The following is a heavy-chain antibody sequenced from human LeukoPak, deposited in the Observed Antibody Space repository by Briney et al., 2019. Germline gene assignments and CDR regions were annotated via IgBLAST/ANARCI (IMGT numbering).Heavy chain of an antibody. J-gene: IGHJ5*02. CDR2: ISYSTYT. CDR1: GFTLSSSR. D-gene: IGHD3-16*01. CDR3: ANDES. V-gene: IGHV3-21*01. Sequence: GGSLRLSCAASGFTLSSSRMNWVRQAPGKGLEWVSSISYSTYTYYADSVKGRFTISRDNAENSLSLQMNSLRAEDTAVYYCANDESWGQGTLVTVSS.